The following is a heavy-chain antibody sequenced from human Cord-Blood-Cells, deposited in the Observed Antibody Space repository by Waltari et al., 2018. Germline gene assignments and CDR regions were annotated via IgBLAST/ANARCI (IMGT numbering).Heavy chain of an antibody. V-gene: IGHV1-2*02. CDR2: INPNSGGT. CDR3: ARGREGSSSMDY. CDR1: GYTFTGYY. D-gene: IGHD6-6*01. Sequence: QVQLVQSGAEVKKPGAAVKVSCTASGYTFTGYYMHWVRRAHGQGLEWMGWINPNSGGTNYAQKFQGRVTMTRDTYISTAYMERSRLRSDDTAVYYCARGREGSSSMDYWGQGTLVTVSS. J-gene: IGHJ4*02.